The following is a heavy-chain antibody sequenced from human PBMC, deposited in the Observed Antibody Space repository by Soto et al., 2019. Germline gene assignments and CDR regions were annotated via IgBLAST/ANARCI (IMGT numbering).Heavy chain of an antibody. CDR1: GGSISSGGYY. V-gene: IGHV4-31*03. J-gene: IGHJ4*02. Sequence: QVQLQESGPGLVKPSQTLSLTCTVSGGSISSGGYYWSWIRQHPGKGLEWIGYIYYSGRTYYNPSLKSRVTISVDTSKNQFSLKLSSVTAADTAVYYCARIHYDSSGYYYLFDYWGQGTLVTVSS. D-gene: IGHD3-22*01. CDR3: ARIHYDSSGYYYLFDY. CDR2: IYYSGRT.